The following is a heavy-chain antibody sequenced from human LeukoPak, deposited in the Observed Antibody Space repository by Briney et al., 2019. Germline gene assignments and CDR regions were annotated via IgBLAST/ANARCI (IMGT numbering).Heavy chain of an antibody. J-gene: IGHJ4*02. V-gene: IGHV4-59*01. CDR3: AAYDGVRHSFDY. CDR2: IYYTGST. Sequence: PSETLSLTCTVSGASISDYYWSWIRHPPGKGLEWIGYIYYTGSTNYNPSLKSRVTISVDRSKDQFSLKVNSVTAADTAVYYCAAYDGVRHSFDYWVQGTLVTVSS. D-gene: IGHD2-21*01. CDR1: GASISDYY.